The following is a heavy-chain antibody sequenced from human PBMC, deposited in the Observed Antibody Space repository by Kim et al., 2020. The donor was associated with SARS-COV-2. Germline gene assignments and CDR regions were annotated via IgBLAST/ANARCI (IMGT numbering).Heavy chain of an antibody. V-gene: IGHV3-30*02. CDR3: AKDHIRDYYGSGSYSGWFDP. Sequence: RFTISRDNSKNTLYLQMNSLRAEDTAVYYCAKDHIRDYYGSGSYSGWFDPWGQGTLVTVSS. D-gene: IGHD3-10*01. J-gene: IGHJ5*02.